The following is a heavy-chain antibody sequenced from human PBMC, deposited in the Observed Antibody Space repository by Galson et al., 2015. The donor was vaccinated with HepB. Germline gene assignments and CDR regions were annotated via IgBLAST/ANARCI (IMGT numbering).Heavy chain of an antibody. J-gene: IGHJ3*02. Sequence: SVKVSCKASGYTFTSYAMHWVRQAPGQRLEWMGWINAGNGNTKYSQKFQGRVTITRDTSASTAYMELSSLRSEDTAVYYCARAPWRYYGSGPSPDAFDIWGQGTMVTVSS. D-gene: IGHD3-10*01. CDR1: GYTFTSYA. CDR2: INAGNGNT. V-gene: IGHV1-3*01. CDR3: ARAPWRYYGSGPSPDAFDI.